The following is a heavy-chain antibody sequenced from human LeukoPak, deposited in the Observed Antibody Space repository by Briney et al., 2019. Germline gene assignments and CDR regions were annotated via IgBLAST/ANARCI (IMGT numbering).Heavy chain of an antibody. Sequence: SETLSLTCAVYGGSFSGYYWSWIRQPPGKGLEWIGEINHSGSTNYNPSLKSRVTISVDTSKNQFSLKLSSVTAADTAVYYCARGRDSSGYYYGEDYWGQGTLVTVSS. CDR1: GGSFSGYY. CDR2: INHSGST. V-gene: IGHV4-34*01. CDR3: ARGRDSSGYYYGEDY. J-gene: IGHJ4*02. D-gene: IGHD3-22*01.